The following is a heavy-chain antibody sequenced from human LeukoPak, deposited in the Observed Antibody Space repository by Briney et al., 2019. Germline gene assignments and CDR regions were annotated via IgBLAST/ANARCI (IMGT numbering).Heavy chain of an antibody. CDR2: INPRGDST. D-gene: IGHD3-16*01. CDR1: GYTFTINH. J-gene: IGHJ4*02. CDR3: AKLATSDTGETY. Sequence: ASVTTSCTASGYTFTINHIDWVRQAPGQGLEWMGVINPRGDSTTYAQNFQGRVTMTRDTSTSTVYMELRSLRSEDTAIYYCAKLATSDTGETYWGQGALVTVSS. V-gene: IGHV1-46*01.